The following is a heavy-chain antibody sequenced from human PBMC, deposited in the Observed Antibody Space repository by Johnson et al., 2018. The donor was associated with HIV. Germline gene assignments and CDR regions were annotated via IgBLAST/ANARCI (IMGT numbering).Heavy chain of an antibody. CDR1: GFTVSSNY. CDR3: SKDRGDPMVQGVMYAVDI. CDR2: IYSGGST. D-gene: IGHD3-10*01. Sequence: VQLVESGGGLVQPGGSLRLSCAASGFTVSSNYMSWVRQAPGKGLEWVSVIYSGGSTYYADSVKGRFTISTDNSKNTLYLQMNSLRADDTAVYYCSKDRGDPMVQGVMYAVDIWGQGTMVTVSS. J-gene: IGHJ3*02. V-gene: IGHV3-66*01.